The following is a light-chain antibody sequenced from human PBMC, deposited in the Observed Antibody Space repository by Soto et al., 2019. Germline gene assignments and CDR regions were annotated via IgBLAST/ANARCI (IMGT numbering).Light chain of an antibody. CDR3: SSDTSGSTLLGV. Sequence: QSVLTQPASVSGSPGQSITISCTGTSSDVGGYNYVSWYQQHPGKAPKLMIYDVSNRPSEVSNRFSGSKSGNTSSLTISGRQAEDEADYYCSSDTSGSTLLGVFGGGTKLTVL. J-gene: IGLJ3*02. CDR2: DVS. CDR1: SSDVGGYNY. V-gene: IGLV2-14*01.